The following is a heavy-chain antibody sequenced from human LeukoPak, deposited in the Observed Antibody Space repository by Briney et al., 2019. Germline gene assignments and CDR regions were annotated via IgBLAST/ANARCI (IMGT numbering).Heavy chain of an antibody. Sequence: PGGSLRLSCTASGFTFSTYSVNWVRQAPGRGLEWVSSISSTSSYIYYADSVKGRFTISRDNAKNSLYLQMNSLRAEDTAVYYCAREDNYYGSGTPFDYWGQGTLVTVSS. CDR3: AREDNYYGSGTPFDY. CDR1: GFTFSTYS. V-gene: IGHV3-21*01. D-gene: IGHD3-10*01. CDR2: ISSTSSYI. J-gene: IGHJ4*02.